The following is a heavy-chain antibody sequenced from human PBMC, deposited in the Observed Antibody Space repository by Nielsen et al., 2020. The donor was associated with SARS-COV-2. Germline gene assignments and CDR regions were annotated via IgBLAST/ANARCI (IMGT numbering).Heavy chain of an antibody. Sequence: GGSLRLSCVASGFTFRSYWMHWVRQVPGKGLVWVSRIDSDGRNKVYADSVKGRFTISRDNARNTVYLQMNSLRPEDTAVYYCAGVPYWGQGTLVTVSS. CDR2: IDSDGRNK. J-gene: IGHJ4*02. V-gene: IGHV3-74*01. CDR1: GFTFRSYW. CDR3: AGVPY.